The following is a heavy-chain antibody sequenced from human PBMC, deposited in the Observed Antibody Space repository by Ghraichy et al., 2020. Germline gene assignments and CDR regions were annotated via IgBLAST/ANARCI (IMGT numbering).Heavy chain of an antibody. V-gene: IGHV1-3*01. D-gene: IGHD3-9*01. CDR1: GYNLTRYA. CDR2: INGGNGET. J-gene: IGHJ5*02. Sequence: GGSLRLSCKASGYNLTRYAMHWVRQAPGQRLEWMGRINGGNGETKYSQKFQGRVFITRDTSASIVYMELTSLRSEDTSVYYCARDRRQYDTLTGYSYWFDPWGQGTLVTVSS. CDR3: ARDRRQYDTLTGYSYWFDP.